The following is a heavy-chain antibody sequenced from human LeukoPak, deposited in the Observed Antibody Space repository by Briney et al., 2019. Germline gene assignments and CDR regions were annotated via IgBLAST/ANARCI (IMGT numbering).Heavy chain of an antibody. CDR3: ARHPGVGANDTFDL. Sequence: SETLSLTCTVSGASISTYYWSWIRQPPGKGLEWIGYVYHSGNTYYNPSLNSRASISEDTSKNQLSLKVNSVTAADTAVYYCARHPGVGANDTFDLWGQGTMVTISS. V-gene: IGHV4-59*08. D-gene: IGHD1-26*01. CDR1: GASISTYY. J-gene: IGHJ3*01. CDR2: VYHSGNT.